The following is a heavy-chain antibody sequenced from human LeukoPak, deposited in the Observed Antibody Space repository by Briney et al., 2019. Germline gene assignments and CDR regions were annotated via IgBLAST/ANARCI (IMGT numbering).Heavy chain of an antibody. D-gene: IGHD3-10*01. CDR1: GFNFNGYW. J-gene: IGHJ4*02. CDR3: ARDYDSGTYYINY. V-gene: IGHV3-7*01. CDR2: INQDGSGK. Sequence: PGGSLRLSCAASGFNFNGYWMSWVRQAPGKGLEWVANINQDGSGKYYVDSVKGRFTISRDNAKNSLYLQMNSLRAEDTAVYYCARDYDSGTYYINYWGQGTLVTVSS.